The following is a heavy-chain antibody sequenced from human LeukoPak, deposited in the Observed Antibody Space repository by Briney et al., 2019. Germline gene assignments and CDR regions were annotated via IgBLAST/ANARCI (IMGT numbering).Heavy chain of an antibody. CDR2: INPNSGGT. V-gene: IGHV1-2*02. J-gene: IGHJ6*03. CDR1: GYTFTGYY. Sequence: ASVKVSCKASGYTFTGYYMHWVRQAPGQGLEWMGWINPNSGGTNYAQKFQGRVTMTRDTSISTAYMELSRLRSDDTAVYYCARSYYYYYYMDVWGKGTTVTVSS. CDR3: ARSYYYYYYMDV.